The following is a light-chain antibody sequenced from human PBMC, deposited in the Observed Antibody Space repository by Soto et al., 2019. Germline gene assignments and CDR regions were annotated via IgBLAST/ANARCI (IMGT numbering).Light chain of an antibody. V-gene: IGLV2-14*01. Sequence: QSALTQPASVSGSHGQSITISCTGTGSDVGGYNYVSWYQQHPGKAPKVMIYDVSNRPSGVSNRFSGSKSGNTAYLTISGLQAEDEADYYCSSYTSASTPVVFGGGTKLTVL. CDR1: GSDVGGYNY. J-gene: IGLJ2*01. CDR2: DVS. CDR3: SSYTSASTPVV.